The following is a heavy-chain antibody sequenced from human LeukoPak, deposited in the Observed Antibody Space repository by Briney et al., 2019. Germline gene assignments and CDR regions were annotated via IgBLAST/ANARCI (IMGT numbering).Heavy chain of an antibody. V-gene: IGHV4-39*07. CDR1: GGSISSSSYY. J-gene: IGHJ3*02. D-gene: IGHD3-22*01. Sequence: SETLSLTCSVSGGSISSSSYYWAWIRQPPGKGLEWIASISYSVTTYYNPSLKSRVTISVDTSKNQFSLKLSSVTAADTAVYYCARMGDYYDSSGYRHDAFDIWGQGTMVTVSS. CDR2: ISYSVTT. CDR3: ARMGDYYDSSGYRHDAFDI.